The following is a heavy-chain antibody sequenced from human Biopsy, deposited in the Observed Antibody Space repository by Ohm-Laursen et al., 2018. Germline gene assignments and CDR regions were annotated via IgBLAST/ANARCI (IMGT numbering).Heavy chain of an antibody. J-gene: IGHJ4*02. Sequence: SRRLSCSAPGFTLSDGMTWVRQAPGKGLEWVSSITTDSGRIFYADSVRGRFTISRDNSKNTLYLQMNSLRAEDTAEYYCARHLRYNDYWGQGTLVAVSS. V-gene: IGHV3-23*01. D-gene: IGHD3-9*01. CDR1: GFTLSDG. CDR3: ARHLRYNDY. CDR2: ITTDSGRI.